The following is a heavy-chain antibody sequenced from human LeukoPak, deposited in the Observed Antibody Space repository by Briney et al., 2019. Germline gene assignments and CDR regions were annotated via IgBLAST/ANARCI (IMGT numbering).Heavy chain of an antibody. CDR1: GGSFSGYY. Sequence: ASETLSLTCAVYGGSFSGYYWSWIRQPPGKGLEWIGEINHSGSTNYNPSLKSRVTISGDTSKNQFSLKLSSVTAADTAVYYCARVGKSWFGELVYWGQGTLVTVSS. CDR3: ARVGKSWFGELVY. V-gene: IGHV4-34*01. J-gene: IGHJ4*02. CDR2: INHSGST. D-gene: IGHD3-10*01.